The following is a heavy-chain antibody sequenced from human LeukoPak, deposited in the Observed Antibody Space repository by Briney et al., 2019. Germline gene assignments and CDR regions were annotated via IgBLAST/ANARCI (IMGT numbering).Heavy chain of an antibody. Sequence: SETLSLTCTVSGYSISSGYYWGWIRQPPGKGLEWIGSIYHSGSTYYNPSLKSRVTISVDTSKNQFSLKLSSVTAADTAVYYCARGYCSSTSCYYDIWGRGTMVTVSS. CDR1: GYSISSGYY. D-gene: IGHD2-2*01. CDR2: IYHSGST. J-gene: IGHJ3*02. CDR3: ARGYCSSTSCYYDI. V-gene: IGHV4-38-2*02.